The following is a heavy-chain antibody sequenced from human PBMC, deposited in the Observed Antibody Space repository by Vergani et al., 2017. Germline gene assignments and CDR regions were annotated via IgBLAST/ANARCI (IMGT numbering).Heavy chain of an antibody. V-gene: IGHV3-30*03. J-gene: IGHJ4*02. Sequence: QVQLVESGGGVVQPGRSLRLSCAASGFTFSNYGIHWVRQAPGKGVEWVAGISYDGSNKYYADSVKGRFTISRDNAKNSLYMQMNSLRVEDTAVYYCATDSCSGGACPRDYWGQGTLVTVSS. CDR3: ATDSCSGGACPRDY. D-gene: IGHD2-15*01. CDR2: ISYDGSNK. CDR1: GFTFSNYG.